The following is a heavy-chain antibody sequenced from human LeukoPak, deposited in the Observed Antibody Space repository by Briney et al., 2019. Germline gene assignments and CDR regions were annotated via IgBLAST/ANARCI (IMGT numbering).Heavy chain of an antibody. Sequence: GGSLRLSCAASGFTFSSYAMSWVRQAPGKGLEWVSAISGSGGSTYYADSVKGRFTISRDNSKDTLYLQMNSLRDEDTAVYYCAKSWSCVQYNDWLCYFDYWGQGTLVTVSS. J-gene: IGHJ4*02. CDR3: AKSWSCVQYNDWLCYFDY. CDR2: ISGSGGST. D-gene: IGHD3-9*01. CDR1: GFTFSSYA. V-gene: IGHV3-23*01.